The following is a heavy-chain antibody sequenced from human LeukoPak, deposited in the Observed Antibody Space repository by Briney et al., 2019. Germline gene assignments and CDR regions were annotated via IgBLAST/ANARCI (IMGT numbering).Heavy chain of an antibody. CDR3: TIGRIWFGEWY. CDR2: IKSKTDGGTT. V-gene: IGHV3-15*07. D-gene: IGHD3-10*01. CDR1: GVTFSNAW. J-gene: IGHJ4*02. Sequence: GGSLRLSCAASGVTFSNAWMNWIRQAPGKGLEWVGRIKSKTDGGTTDYAAPVKGRFTISRDDSKNMLFLQMNSLKNDDTARYYCTIGRIWFGEWYWGQGTLVTVSS.